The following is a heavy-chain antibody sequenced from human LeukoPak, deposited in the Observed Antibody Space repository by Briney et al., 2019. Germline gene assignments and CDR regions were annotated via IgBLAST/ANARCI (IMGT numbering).Heavy chain of an antibody. CDR3: ARTFDYGDYIGWFDP. V-gene: IGHV3-30*03. J-gene: IGHJ5*02. Sequence: GGSLRLSCAASGFTFSSYGMHWVRQAPGKGLEWVAVISYDGSNKYYADSVKGRFTISRDNSKNTLYLQMNSLRAEDTAVYYCARTFDYGDYIGWFDPWGQGTLVTVSS. CDR2: ISYDGSNK. D-gene: IGHD4-17*01. CDR1: GFTFSSYG.